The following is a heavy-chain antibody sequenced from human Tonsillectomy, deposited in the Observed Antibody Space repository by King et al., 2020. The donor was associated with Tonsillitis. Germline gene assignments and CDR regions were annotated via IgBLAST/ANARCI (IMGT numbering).Heavy chain of an antibody. D-gene: IGHD3-3*01. CDR2: IYYSGST. V-gene: IGHV4-39*01. Sequence: QLQESGPGLVKPSETLSLTCTVSGGSISSSSYYWGWIRQPPGKGLEWIGSIYYSGSTYYNPSLKSRVTISVDTSKNQFSLKLSSVTAADTAVYYCASASITIFGVVSSYAFDIWGQGTMVTVSS. CDR3: ASASITIFGVVSSYAFDI. J-gene: IGHJ3*02. CDR1: GGSISSSSYY.